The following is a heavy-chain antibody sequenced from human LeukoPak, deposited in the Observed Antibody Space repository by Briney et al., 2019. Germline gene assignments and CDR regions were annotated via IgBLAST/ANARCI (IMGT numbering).Heavy chain of an antibody. D-gene: IGHD1-14*01. CDR3: GRDIAGLTDY. CDR2: ISSGSSYI. CDR1: GFTFSSYS. V-gene: IGHV3-21*01. Sequence: GGSLRHSCAASGFTFSSYSMNWVRQAPGKGLEWVSSISSGSSYIYYADSLKGRFTISRDNAKNSLYLQMNSLRAEDTAVYYCGRDIAGLTDYWGQGTLVTVSS. J-gene: IGHJ4*02.